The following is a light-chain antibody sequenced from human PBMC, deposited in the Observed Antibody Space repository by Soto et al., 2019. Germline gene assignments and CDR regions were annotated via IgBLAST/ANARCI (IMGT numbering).Light chain of an antibody. CDR1: SSDVGGYKY. J-gene: IGLJ3*02. CDR3: CSYAGTYTWV. Sequence: QSVLTQPRSVSGSPGQSVTTSCTGTSSDVGGYKYVSWYQQYPGKAPKLMIHDVSRRPSGVPDRFSGSKSGNTASLTISGLQAEDEADYYCCSYAGTYTWVFGGGTKVTVL. V-gene: IGLV2-11*01. CDR2: DVS.